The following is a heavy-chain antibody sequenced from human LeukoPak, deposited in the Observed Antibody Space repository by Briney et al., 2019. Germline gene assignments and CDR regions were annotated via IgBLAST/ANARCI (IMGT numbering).Heavy chain of an antibody. CDR2: IYTSGST. J-gene: IGHJ1*01. CDR1: GGSISSGSYY. Sequence: SQTLSLTCTVSGGSISSGSYYWSWIRQPAGKGLEWIGRIYTSGSTNYNPSLKSRVTISADTSKNQFSLKLSSVTAADTAVYYCARVYGDHGEGYFQHWGQGTLVTVSS. V-gene: IGHV4-61*02. CDR3: ARVYGDHGEGYFQH. D-gene: IGHD4-17*01.